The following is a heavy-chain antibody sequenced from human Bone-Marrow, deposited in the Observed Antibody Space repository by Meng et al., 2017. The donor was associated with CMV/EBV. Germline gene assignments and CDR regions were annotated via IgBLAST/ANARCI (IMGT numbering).Heavy chain of an antibody. CDR3: ATQPYCGDECYYDF. J-gene: IGHJ4*02. CDR2: ISGSIGST. V-gene: IGHV3-23*01. CDR1: EFTFSSYA. D-gene: IGHD2-21*01. Sequence: GESLKISCAASEFTFSSYAMNWVRQAPGKGLEWVSAISGSIGSTYYADSVKGRFTISRNSAKTSLFLQMNSLRAEDTAVYYCATQPYCGDECYYDFWGQGTLVTVSS.